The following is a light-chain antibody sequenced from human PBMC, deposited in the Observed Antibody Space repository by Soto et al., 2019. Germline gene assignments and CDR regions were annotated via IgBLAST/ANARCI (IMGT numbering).Light chain of an antibody. CDR1: SSDVGGYNY. CDR3: SSYTV. J-gene: IGLJ2*01. Sequence: QSALTQPASVSGSRGQSITISCTGTSSDVGGYNYVSWYQQHPGKAPKRMIYEVSNRPSGVSNRFSGSKSGNTASLTISGLQAEDEADYYCSSYTVFGGGTKLTVL. CDR2: EVS. V-gene: IGLV2-14*01.